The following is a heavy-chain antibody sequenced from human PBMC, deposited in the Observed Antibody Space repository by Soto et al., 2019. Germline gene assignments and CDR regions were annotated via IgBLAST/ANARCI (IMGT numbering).Heavy chain of an antibody. CDR1: GYTFTGYY. CDR2: INPNSGGT. Sequence: ASVKVSCKASGYTFTGYYMHWVRQAPGQGLEWMGWINPNSGGTNYAQKFQGWVTMTRDTSISTAYMELSRLRSDDTAVYYCARGGSGSFTLFFYYYYGMDVWGQGTTVTVSS. V-gene: IGHV1-2*04. D-gene: IGHD3-10*01. J-gene: IGHJ6*02. CDR3: ARGGSGSFTLFFYYYYGMDV.